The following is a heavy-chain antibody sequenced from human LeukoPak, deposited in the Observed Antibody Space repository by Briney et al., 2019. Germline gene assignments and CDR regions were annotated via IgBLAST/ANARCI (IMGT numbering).Heavy chain of an antibody. CDR1: GFTFSNYW. D-gene: IGHD5-18*01. CDR3: ARGGYNYGL. V-gene: IGHV3-7*05. J-gene: IGHJ4*02. CDR2: IKEDGSGK. Sequence: PGGSLRLSCAASGFTFSNYWMTWVRQAPGKGLEWVANIKEDGSGKYYVDSVKGRFTISRDNAKNSLYLQMNSLRAEDTAVYHCARGGYNYGLWGQGTLVTVSS.